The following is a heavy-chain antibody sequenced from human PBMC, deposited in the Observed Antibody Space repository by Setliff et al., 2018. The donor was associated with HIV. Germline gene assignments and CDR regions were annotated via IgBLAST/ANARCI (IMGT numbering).Heavy chain of an antibody. D-gene: IGHD2-15*01. CDR2: IYYSGST. CDR3: ARLLVAGMLFDY. Sequence: PSETLSLTCTVSGGSIISSTYFWGWIRQPPGKGLECIGNIYYSGSTSYNPSLKSRVTISVDTSKNQFSLKLSSVTAADTAVYYCARLLVAGMLFDYWGQGTLVTVSS. J-gene: IGHJ4*02. CDR1: GGSIISSTYF. V-gene: IGHV4-39*01.